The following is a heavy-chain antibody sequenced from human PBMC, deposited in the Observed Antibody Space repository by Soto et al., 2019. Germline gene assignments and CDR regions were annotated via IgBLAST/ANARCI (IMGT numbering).Heavy chain of an antibody. CDR3: ARAADTAMVTVYFQH. V-gene: IGHV3-9*01. CDR2: ISWNSGSI. Sequence: RRLYCAASGFTFDDYAMHWVRQAPGKGLEWVSGISWNSGSIGYADSVKGRFTISRDNSKNTLYLQMNSLRAEDTAVYYCARAADTAMVTVYFQHWGRAPWSPSPQ. D-gene: IGHD5-18*01. CDR1: GFTFDDYA. J-gene: IGHJ1*01.